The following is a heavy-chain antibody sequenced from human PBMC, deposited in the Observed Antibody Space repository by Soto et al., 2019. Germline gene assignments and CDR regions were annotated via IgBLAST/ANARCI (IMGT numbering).Heavy chain of an antibody. J-gene: IGHJ6*02. CDR1: GGSISSGGYY. CDR2: IYYSGST. V-gene: IGHV4-31*03. D-gene: IGHD2-2*01. Sequence: SESLSLPCTVSGGSISSGGYYWSWIRQHPGKGLEWIGYIYYSGSTYYNPSLKSRVTISVDTSKIRFSLKLSSVTAADMAVYYCARDSVVVPGSRGMDVWGQGTTVTVSS. CDR3: ARDSVVVPGSRGMDV.